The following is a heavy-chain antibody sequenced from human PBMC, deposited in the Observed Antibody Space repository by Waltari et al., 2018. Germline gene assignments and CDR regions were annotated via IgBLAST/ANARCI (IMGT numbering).Heavy chain of an antibody. V-gene: IGHV3-30*04. CDR1: GFTFSGYN. Sequence: QMQLVESGGGVVQPGGSLGLSGAASGFTFSGYNMYWVRQAPGKGLEWVTLISNDGSSIHYADSVKARFFISRDNSKNALYLQLNSLRTDDTAVYYCARGDYGMDVWGQGTTVTVSS. CDR2: ISNDGSSI. CDR3: ARGDYGMDV. J-gene: IGHJ6*02.